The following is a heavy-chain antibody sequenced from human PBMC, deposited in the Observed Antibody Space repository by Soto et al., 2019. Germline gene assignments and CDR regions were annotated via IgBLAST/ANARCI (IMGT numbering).Heavy chain of an antibody. CDR2: IFQSGST. V-gene: IGHV4-4*02. CDR1: GGSIRSNNW. CDR3: ARQRGYYVDY. Sequence: SETLSLTCAVSGGSIRSNNWWSWVRQPPGKGLEWIGEIFQSGSTNYNPSLKTRVTISVDKSKNQFSPKLTSVTAADTAVYYCARQRGYYVDYWGQGTLVTVS. J-gene: IGHJ4*02. D-gene: IGHD3-22*01.